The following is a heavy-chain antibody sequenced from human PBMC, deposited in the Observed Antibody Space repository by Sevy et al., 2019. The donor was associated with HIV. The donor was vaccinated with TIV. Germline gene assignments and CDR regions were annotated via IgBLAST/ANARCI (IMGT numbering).Heavy chain of an antibody. Sequence: GGSLRLSCAASGFAFNNYWMAWVRQAPGKGLEWVANIKKDGSDKYYVDSVKGRFTISSDNAKNSLYLQMNSLRVEDTAVYYCATNAVWSFDSWGQGTLVTVSS. CDR3: ATNAVWSFDS. CDR2: IKKDGSDK. CDR1: GFAFNNYW. D-gene: IGHD1-1*01. J-gene: IGHJ4*02. V-gene: IGHV3-7*01.